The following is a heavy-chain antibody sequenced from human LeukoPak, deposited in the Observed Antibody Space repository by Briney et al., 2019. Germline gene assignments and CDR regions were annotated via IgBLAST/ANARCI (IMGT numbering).Heavy chain of an antibody. CDR2: IYYSGTT. Sequence: SETLSLTCTVSGGSVSSSDYYWGWIRQPPGKGLEWIGSIYYSGTTYYKPSLKSRVTISVDRSKNQFSLKLSSVTAADTAVYYCARESIASRPSGDRDYWGQGTLVSVSS. J-gene: IGHJ4*02. CDR1: GGSVSSSDYY. D-gene: IGHD6-6*01. V-gene: IGHV4-39*02. CDR3: ARESIASRPSGDRDY.